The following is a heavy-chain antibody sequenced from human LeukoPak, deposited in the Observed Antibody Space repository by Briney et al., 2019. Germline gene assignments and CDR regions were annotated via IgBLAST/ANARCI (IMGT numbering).Heavy chain of an antibody. CDR3: ARDRPVDTAMASYYYYGMDV. CDR2: ISAYNGNT. J-gene: IGHJ6*02. V-gene: IGHV1-18*01. D-gene: IGHD5-18*01. CDR1: GYTFTSYG. Sequence: ASVKVSCKASGYTFTSYGISWVGQAPGQGLEGMGWISAYNGNTNYAQKLQGRVTMTTDTSTSTAYMEPRSLRSDDTAVYYCARDRPVDTAMASYYYYGMDVWGQGTTVTVSS.